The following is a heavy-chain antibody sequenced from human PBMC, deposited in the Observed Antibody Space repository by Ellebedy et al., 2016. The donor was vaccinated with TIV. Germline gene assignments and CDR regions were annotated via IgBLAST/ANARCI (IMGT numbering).Heavy chain of an antibody. CDR2: ISGSASHS. Sequence: GGSLRLSXAASGFTFNRYAMNWVRQAPGKGLEWVSVISGSASHSYYADSVKGRFTISRDNSKNTVYLQMSSLTAEDTAVYYCASRSGSYPPKIDYWGQGTLVTVSS. J-gene: IGHJ4*02. CDR3: ASRSGSYPPKIDY. D-gene: IGHD3-10*01. V-gene: IGHV3-23*01. CDR1: GFTFNRYA.